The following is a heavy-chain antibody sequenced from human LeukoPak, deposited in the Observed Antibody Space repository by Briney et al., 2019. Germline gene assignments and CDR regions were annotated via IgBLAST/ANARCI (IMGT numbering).Heavy chain of an antibody. CDR2: INTNTGNP. Sequence: ASVKVSCKASGYTFTSYYMHWVRQAPGQGREWMGWINTNTGNPTYAQGFTGRFVFSLDTSVSTAYLQISSLKAEDTAVYYCARDKRVAGTDYWGQGTLVTVSS. CDR1: GYTFTSYY. J-gene: IGHJ4*02. D-gene: IGHD6-19*01. V-gene: IGHV7-4-1*02. CDR3: ARDKRVAGTDY.